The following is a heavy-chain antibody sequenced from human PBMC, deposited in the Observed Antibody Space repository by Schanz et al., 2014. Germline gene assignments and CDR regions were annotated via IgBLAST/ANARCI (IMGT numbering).Heavy chain of an antibody. CDR1: GFTFRAYA. CDR3: ARLRCSSTGCYAGSDAFDI. V-gene: IGHV3-30*04. J-gene: IGHJ3*02. CDR2: VSFDGTTK. Sequence: VQVVESGGGLVQPGGSLRLSCAASGFTFRAYAMHWVRQAPGKGLEWVALVSFDGTTKYYADSVKGRFTISRDNSKNALFLQMNSLRPEDTALYYCARLRCSSTGCYAGSDAFDIWGQGTVITVSS. D-gene: IGHD2-2*01.